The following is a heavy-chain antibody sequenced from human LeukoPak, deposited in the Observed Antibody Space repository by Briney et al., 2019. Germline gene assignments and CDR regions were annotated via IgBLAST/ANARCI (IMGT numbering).Heavy chain of an antibody. CDR2: IYSGGST. Sequence: GGSLRLSCAASGFTVSSNYMSWVRQAPGQGLEWVSVIYSGGSTYYADSVKGRFTISRHNSKNTLHLQMNSLRAEDTAVYYCASTSGSYWPAMDVWGQGTTVTVSS. J-gene: IGHJ6*02. D-gene: IGHD1-26*01. CDR3: ASTSGSYWPAMDV. CDR1: GFTVSSNY. V-gene: IGHV3-53*04.